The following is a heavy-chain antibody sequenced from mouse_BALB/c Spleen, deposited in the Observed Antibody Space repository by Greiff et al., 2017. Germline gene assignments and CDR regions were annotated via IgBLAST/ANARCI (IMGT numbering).Heavy chain of an antibody. J-gene: IGHJ4*01. CDR1: GFSLTSYG. D-gene: IGHD4-1*01. CDR2: IWSGGST. V-gene: IGHV2-2*02. CDR3: ARTGTRAMDY. Sequence: VKLQESGPGLVQPSQSLSITCTVSGFSLTSYGVHWVRQTPGKGLEWLGVIWSGGSTDYNAAFISRLSISKDNSKSQVFFKMNRLKANDTAIYYCARTGTRAMDYWGQGTSVTVSS.